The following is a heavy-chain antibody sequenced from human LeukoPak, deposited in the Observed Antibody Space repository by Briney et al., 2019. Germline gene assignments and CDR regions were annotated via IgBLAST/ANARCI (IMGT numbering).Heavy chain of an antibody. V-gene: IGHV4-38-2*02. Sequence: PSETLSLTCTVSGYSISSGYYWGWIRQPPGKGLEWIGSIYHSGSTYYNPSLKSRVTISVDTSKNQFSLKLSSVTAADTAVYYCARDNWNTPRVFDYWGQGTLVTVSS. D-gene: IGHD1/OR15-1a*01. CDR2: IYHSGST. J-gene: IGHJ4*02. CDR3: ARDNWNTPRVFDY. CDR1: GYSISSGYY.